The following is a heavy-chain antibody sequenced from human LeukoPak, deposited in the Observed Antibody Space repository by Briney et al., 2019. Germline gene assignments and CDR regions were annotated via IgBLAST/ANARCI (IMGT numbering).Heavy chain of an antibody. Sequence: GRSLRLSCAASGFTFSSYAMHWVRQAPGKGLGPAAVISYDGSNKYYADSVKGRFTISRDNSKNTLYLQMNSLRAEDTAVYCCARDTDGELLDYYYGMDVWGQGTTVTVSS. CDR3: ARDTDGELLDYYYGMDV. J-gene: IGHJ6*02. CDR1: GFTFSSYA. CDR2: ISYDGSNK. D-gene: IGHD3-10*01. V-gene: IGHV3-30-3*01.